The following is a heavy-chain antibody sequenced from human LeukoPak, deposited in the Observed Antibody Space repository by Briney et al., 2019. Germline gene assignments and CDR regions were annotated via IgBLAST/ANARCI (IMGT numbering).Heavy chain of an antibody. J-gene: IGHJ4*02. Sequence: GSLRLSCAVSGITLSNYGMSWVRQAPGKGLEWVAGISDSGGSTNYADSVKGRFTISRDNAKNTLYLQMNSLRAEDTAVYFCAKRGVVIRVILVGFHKQAYYFDSWGQGALVTVSS. CDR2: ISDSGGST. V-gene: IGHV3-23*01. CDR3: AKRGVVIRVILVGFHKQAYYFDS. CDR1: GITLSNYG. D-gene: IGHD3-10*01.